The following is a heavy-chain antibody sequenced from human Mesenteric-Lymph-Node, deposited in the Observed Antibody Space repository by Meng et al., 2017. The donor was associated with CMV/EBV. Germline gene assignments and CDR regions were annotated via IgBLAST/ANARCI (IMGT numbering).Heavy chain of an antibody. Sequence: SETLSLTCTVSGGSTNNYYWGGIRQPPGKGLEWIGYIYYSGTTNYNPSLKSRVNISIDTSKNQFSLKLTSVTAADTAVYYCARDFRGLNYALDYWGQGTLVTVSS. V-gene: IGHV4-59*01. CDR1: GGSTNNYY. CDR2: IYYSGTT. CDR3: ARDFRGLNYALDY. J-gene: IGHJ4*02. D-gene: IGHD3-10*01.